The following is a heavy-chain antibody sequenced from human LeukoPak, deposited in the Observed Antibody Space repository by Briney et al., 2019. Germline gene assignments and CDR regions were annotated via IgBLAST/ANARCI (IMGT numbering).Heavy chain of an antibody. J-gene: IGHJ4*02. CDR1: GFTFSSYA. CDR2: INSRSTHT. V-gene: IGHV3-21*01. CDR3: ARGGGSFSY. Sequence: PGGSLRLSCAGSGFTFSSYAMNWVRQAPGQGLEWVSSINSRSTHTAYADSVKGRFTISRDNGNNSLFLQMNSLGVDDTAIYFCARGGGSFSYWGQGVRVTVSS. D-gene: IGHD2-15*01.